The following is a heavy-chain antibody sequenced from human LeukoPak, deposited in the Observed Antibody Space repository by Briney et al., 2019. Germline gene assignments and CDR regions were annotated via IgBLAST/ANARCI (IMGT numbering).Heavy chain of an antibody. Sequence: PGGSLRLSCAASGFTFRTYWMSWVRQAPGKGLEWVASIKQEGSDKYYVDSVKGRFTISRDNAKNSLYLQMNSLRAEDTAVYYCARDIGPHYDFWSGHEVRFDPWGQGTLVTVSS. J-gene: IGHJ5*02. CDR2: IKQEGSDK. CDR1: GFTFRTYW. V-gene: IGHV3-7*01. CDR3: ARDIGPHYDFWSGHEVRFDP. D-gene: IGHD3-3*01.